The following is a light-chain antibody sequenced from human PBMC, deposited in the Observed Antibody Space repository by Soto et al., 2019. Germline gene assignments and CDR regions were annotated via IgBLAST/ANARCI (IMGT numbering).Light chain of an antibody. V-gene: IGKV3-11*01. CDR3: QQSSNWPLT. CDR1: QSVSSY. Sequence: EIVLTQSPATLSLSPGERATLSFRASQSVSSYLAWYQQKPGQAPRLLIYDASNRANGIPARFSGSGSGTNLTLTISSLEPEDFAVYYCQQSSNWPLTFGGGTKVEIK. J-gene: IGKJ4*01. CDR2: DAS.